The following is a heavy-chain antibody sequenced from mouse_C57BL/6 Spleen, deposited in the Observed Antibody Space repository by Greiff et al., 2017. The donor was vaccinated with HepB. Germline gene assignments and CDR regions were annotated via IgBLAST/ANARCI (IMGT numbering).Heavy chain of an antibody. CDR2: IYPGDGDT. J-gene: IGHJ4*01. D-gene: IGHD2-3*01. CDR1: GYAFSSSW. V-gene: IGHV1-82*01. CDR3: ASLYDGYYGGYYYAMDY. Sequence: QVQLKESGPELVKPGASVKISCKASGYAFSSSWMNWVKQRPGKGLEWIGRIYPGDGDTNYNGKFKGKATLTADKSSSTAYMQLSSLTSEDSAVYFCASLYDGYYGGYYYAMDYWGQGTSVTVSS.